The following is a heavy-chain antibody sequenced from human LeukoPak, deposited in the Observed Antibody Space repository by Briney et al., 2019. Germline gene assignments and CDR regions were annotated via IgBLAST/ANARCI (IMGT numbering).Heavy chain of an antibody. CDR2: INHSGST. J-gene: IGHJ4*02. Sequence: SETLSLTCTVSGGSISSSSYYWGWIRQPPGKGLEWIGEINHSGSTNYNPSLKSRVTISVDTSKNQFSLKLNSVTAADTAVYYCARGPRDGYNDSENFVFDYWGQGTLVIVSS. V-gene: IGHV4-39*07. CDR1: GGSISSSSYY. CDR3: ARGPRDGYNDSENFVFDY. D-gene: IGHD5-24*01.